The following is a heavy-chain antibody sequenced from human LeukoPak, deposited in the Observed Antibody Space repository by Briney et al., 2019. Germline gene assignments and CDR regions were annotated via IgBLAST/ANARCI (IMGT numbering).Heavy chain of an antibody. V-gene: IGHV3-23*01. CDR1: GFTFSNYA. CDR3: AKLSSATCYVPIDY. D-gene: IGHD2-2*01. Sequence: GGSLRLSCAASGFTFSNYAMNWVRQAPGKGLEWVSAISGTGDSTYYADSLKGRFTISRDNSKNTLYLQMNSLRAEDTAIYYCAKLSSATCYVPIDYWGQGTLVTVSS. J-gene: IGHJ4*02. CDR2: ISGTGDST.